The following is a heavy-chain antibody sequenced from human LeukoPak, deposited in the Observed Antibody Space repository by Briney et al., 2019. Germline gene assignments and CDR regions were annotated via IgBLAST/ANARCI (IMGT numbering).Heavy chain of an antibody. CDR1: GFTLSGHS. D-gene: IGHD6-19*01. CDR3: AAWLPPYFDY. CDR2: IYSGGST. J-gene: IGHJ4*02. Sequence: GGSLRLSCAASGFTLSGHSLNWIRQAPGKGLEWVSVIYSGGSTYYADSVKGRFTISRDNSKNTLYLQMNSLRAEDTAVYYCAAWLPPYFDYWGQGTLVTVSS. V-gene: IGHV3-53*01.